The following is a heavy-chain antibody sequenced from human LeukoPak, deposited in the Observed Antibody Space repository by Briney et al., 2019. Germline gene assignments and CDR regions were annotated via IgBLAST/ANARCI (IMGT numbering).Heavy chain of an antibody. CDR1: GGTFSSYA. V-gene: IGHV1-69*13. CDR2: IIPIFGTA. Sequence: SVKVSCKASGGTFSSYAISWVRQAPGQGLEWMGGIIPIFGTANYAQKFQGRVTITADESTSTAYMELSSLRSEDTAVYYCARSGAYYDSSGYYYFDYWGQGTLVTVSS. J-gene: IGHJ4*02. D-gene: IGHD3-22*01. CDR3: ARSGAYYDSSGYYYFDY.